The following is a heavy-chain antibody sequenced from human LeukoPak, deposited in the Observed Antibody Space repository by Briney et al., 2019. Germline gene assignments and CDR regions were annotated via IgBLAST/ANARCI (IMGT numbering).Heavy chain of an antibody. V-gene: IGHV3-7*01. D-gene: IGHD2-2*01. CDR3: ARDWEVPAATVDY. Sequence: PGGSLRLSCAASGFTFSSYWMSWVRQAPGKGLEWVANIKQGGSAKYYVDSVKGRFTISRDNAKNSLYLQMNSLRAEDTAVYYCARDWEVPAATVDYWGQGTLVTVSS. CDR2: IKQGGSAK. J-gene: IGHJ4*02. CDR1: GFTFSSYW.